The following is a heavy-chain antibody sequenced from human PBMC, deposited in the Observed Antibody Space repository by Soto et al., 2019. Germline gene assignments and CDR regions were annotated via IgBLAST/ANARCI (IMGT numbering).Heavy chain of an antibody. V-gene: IGHV4-59*01. CDR1: GASITTYY. Sequence: SETLSLTXDVSGASITTYYWTWIRQAPGKGLEWIGNVYHTGSTDYNSSLKSRVTISVDTSKNQFSLNMNSVTAADTAVYYCARRLFGSGWTLDSWGQGALVTVSS. D-gene: IGHD6-19*01. CDR2: VYHTGST. CDR3: ARRLFGSGWTLDS. J-gene: IGHJ4*02.